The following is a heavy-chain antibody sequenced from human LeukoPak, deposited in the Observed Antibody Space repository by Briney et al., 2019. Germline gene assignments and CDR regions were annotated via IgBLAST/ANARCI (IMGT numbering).Heavy chain of an antibody. CDR3: ARQSRDGYNYSLYYFDY. CDR1: GYNFTSYW. Sequence: GESLKISCKGSGYNFTSYWIGWVRQMPGKGLEWMGIIYPGDSDTRYSPSFQGQVTISADKSISTAYLQWSSLKASDTAMYYCARQSRDGYNYSLYYFDYWGQGTLVTVSS. J-gene: IGHJ4*02. CDR2: IYPGDSDT. D-gene: IGHD5-24*01. V-gene: IGHV5-51*01.